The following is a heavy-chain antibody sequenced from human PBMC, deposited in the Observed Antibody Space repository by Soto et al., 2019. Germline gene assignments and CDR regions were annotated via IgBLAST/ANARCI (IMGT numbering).Heavy chain of an antibody. CDR2: ISYDGSNK. V-gene: IGHV3-30-3*01. Sequence: QVQLVESGGGVVQPGRSLRLSCAASGFTFSSYAMHWVRQAPGKGLEWVAVISYDGSNKYYADSVEGRFTISRDNPKNALYVHMNIRRAEDTAVYYCASACEGGYFDYWGQGTLVTVSS. D-gene: IGHD2-15*01. J-gene: IGHJ4*02. CDR1: GFTFSSYA. CDR3: ASACEGGYFDY.